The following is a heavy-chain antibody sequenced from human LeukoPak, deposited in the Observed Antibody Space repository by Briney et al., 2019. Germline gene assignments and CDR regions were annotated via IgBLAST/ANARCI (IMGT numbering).Heavy chain of an antibody. Sequence: PGGSLRFLSAASGFTVSSNYMSWVRQAPGKGLEWVSVIYSGGSTYYADSVKGRFTISRDNSKNTPYLQMNSLRAEDTAVYYCARDGGDERSEPSHTFDYWGQETLVTVSS. CDR3: ARDGGDERSEPSHTFDY. D-gene: IGHD2-21*01. CDR1: GFTVSSNY. J-gene: IGHJ4*02. CDR2: IYSGGST. V-gene: IGHV3-53*01.